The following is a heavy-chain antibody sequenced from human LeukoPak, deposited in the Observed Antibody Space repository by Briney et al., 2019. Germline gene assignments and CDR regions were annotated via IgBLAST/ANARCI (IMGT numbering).Heavy chain of an antibody. J-gene: IGHJ2*01. D-gene: IGHD5-24*01. CDR1: GFIFSTYD. Sequence: GGSLRLSCAASGFIFSTYDMHWVRQAPGKGLEWVAVISYDGSNKYFADSVKGRFTISRDNSKNTLYLQMNDLRAEDTAVYFCATPGGCDGYNWNWYFDLWGRGTLVIVSS. CDR2: ISYDGSNK. CDR3: ATPGGCDGYNWNWYFDL. V-gene: IGHV3-30*03.